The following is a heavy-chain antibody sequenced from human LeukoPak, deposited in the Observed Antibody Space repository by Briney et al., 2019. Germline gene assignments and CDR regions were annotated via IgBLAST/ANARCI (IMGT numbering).Heavy chain of an antibody. J-gene: IGHJ5*02. D-gene: IGHD3-9*01. CDR2: IIPIFGTA. Sequence: GASVKVSCKASGGTFSSYAISWVRQAPGQGLEWMGGIIPIFGTANYAQKFQGRVMITADESTSTAYMELSSLRSEDTAVYYCARVGDRTLGRYYDILTGYFDPWGQGTLVTVSS. CDR1: GGTFSSYA. CDR3: ARVGDRTLGRYYDILTGYFDP. V-gene: IGHV1-69*01.